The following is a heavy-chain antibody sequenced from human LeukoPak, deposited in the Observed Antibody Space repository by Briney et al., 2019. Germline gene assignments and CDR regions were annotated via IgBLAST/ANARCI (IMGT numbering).Heavy chain of an antibody. J-gene: IGHJ4*02. CDR2: IYYSGST. D-gene: IGHD4-11*01. CDR3: ARHLSKYSNYDLFDY. V-gene: IGHV4-39*01. Sequence: SETLSLTCTVSGGSISSSSYYWGWIRQPPGKGLEWIGSIYYSGSTYYNPSLKSLVTISVDTSKTQFSLQLSSVTAADTAVYYCARHLSKYSNYDLFDYWGQGTLVTVSS. CDR1: GGSISSSSYY.